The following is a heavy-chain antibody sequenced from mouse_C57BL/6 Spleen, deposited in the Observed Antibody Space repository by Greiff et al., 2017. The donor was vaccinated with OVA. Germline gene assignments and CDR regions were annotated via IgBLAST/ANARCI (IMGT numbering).Heavy chain of an antibody. CDR1: GYTFTSYW. D-gene: IGHD1-1*01. V-gene: IGHV1-55*01. CDR2: IYPGSGST. J-gene: IGHJ2*01. Sequence: QVQLQQPGAELVKPGASVKMSCKASGYTFTSYWITWVKQRPGQGLEWIGDIYPGSGSTNYNEKFKSKATLTVDTSSSTAYMQLSSLTSEDSAVYYCARAEAYYYGSSYVYWGQGTTLTVSS. CDR3: ARAEAYYYGSSYVY.